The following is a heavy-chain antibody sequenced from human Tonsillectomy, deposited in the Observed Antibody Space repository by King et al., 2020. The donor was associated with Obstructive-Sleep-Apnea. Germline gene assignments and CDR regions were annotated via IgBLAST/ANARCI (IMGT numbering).Heavy chain of an antibody. V-gene: IGHV3-23*04. J-gene: IGHJ4*02. CDR1: AFAFSGYA. CDR2: ISGGGATT. Sequence: VQLVESGGGLVQPGGSLRLSCAASAFAFSGYAMSWVRQAPGKGLEWVSGISGGGATTYYADSVKGRFTISRDNSKDTLYLQMNSLRAEETALYYCAKGSRGYNNPVFDYWGQGTLVTVSS. D-gene: IGHD5-18*01. CDR3: AKGSRGYNNPVFDY.